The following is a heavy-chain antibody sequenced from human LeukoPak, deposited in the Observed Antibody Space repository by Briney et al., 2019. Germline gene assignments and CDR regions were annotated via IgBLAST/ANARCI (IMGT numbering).Heavy chain of an antibody. CDR2: ISSTSSYI. CDR1: GFTFSSYN. CDR3: ARDDFIAAAGHDY. D-gene: IGHD6-13*01. J-gene: IGHJ4*02. Sequence: GGSLRLSCAASGFTFSSYNMNWVRQAPGKGLEWVSSISSTSSYIYYADSVKGRFTISRDNAKNSLYLQMNSLGAGDTAVYYCARDDFIAAAGHDYWGQGTLVTVSS. V-gene: IGHV3-21*01.